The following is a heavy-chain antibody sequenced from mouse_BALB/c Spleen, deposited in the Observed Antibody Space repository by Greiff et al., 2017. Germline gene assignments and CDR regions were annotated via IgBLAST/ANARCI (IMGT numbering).Heavy chain of an antibody. V-gene: IGHV3-1*02. Sequence: EVKLLESGPDLVKPSQSLSLTCTVTGYSITSGYSWHWIRQFPGNKLEWMGYIHYSGSTNYNPSLKSRISITRDTSKNQFFLQLNSVTTEDTATYYCARSYYGSSPYYAMDYWGQGTSVTVSS. CDR2: IHYSGST. CDR1: GYSITSGYS. D-gene: IGHD1-1*01. J-gene: IGHJ4*01. CDR3: ARSYYGSSPYYAMDY.